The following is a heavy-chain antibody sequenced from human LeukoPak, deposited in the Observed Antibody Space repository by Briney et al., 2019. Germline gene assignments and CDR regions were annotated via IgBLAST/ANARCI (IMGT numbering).Heavy chain of an antibody. Sequence: PGGSLRLSCAASGFTFSNYNMNWVRLAPGKGLEWVSSISTSRSSIHYADSVKGRFTIARENAKNSLYLQMNSLRAEDTAVYYCARDSSGGYYTHWGQGIMVTVSS. CDR1: GFTFSNYN. V-gene: IGHV3-21*01. J-gene: IGHJ4*02. CDR3: ARDSSGGYYTH. CDR2: ISTSRSSI. D-gene: IGHD3-3*01.